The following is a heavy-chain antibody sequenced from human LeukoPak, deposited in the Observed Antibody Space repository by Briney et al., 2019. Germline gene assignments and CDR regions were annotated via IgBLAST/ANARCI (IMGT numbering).Heavy chain of an antibody. CDR2: INHSGST. CDR3: ARGFRGGSWSNWFDP. J-gene: IGHJ5*02. V-gene: IGHV4-34*01. Sequence: SETLSLTCAVFGASFSAYYWSWVRQPPGKGLEWLGEINHSGSTNYNPSLKSRVTISVDTSKNQFSLKLSSVTAADTAVYYCARGFRGGSWSNWFDPWGQGTLVTVS. D-gene: IGHD2-15*01. CDR1: GASFSAYY.